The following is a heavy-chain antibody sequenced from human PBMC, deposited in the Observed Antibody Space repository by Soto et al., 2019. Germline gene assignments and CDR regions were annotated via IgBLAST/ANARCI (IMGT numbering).Heavy chain of an antibody. CDR1: GGTFNSFA. D-gene: IGHD5-18*01. V-gene: IGHV1-69*01. J-gene: IGHJ6*02. CDR3: ARDQGLYVHTGMAIDYYGMDV. Sequence: QVQLVQSGAEVKKPGSSVKVSCNTSGGTFNSFAISWVRQAPGQGLEWMGGVIPNFETTYYAQKFQGRLTIAADESTATAYMELSSLRSEDTAVYYCARDQGLYVHTGMAIDYYGMDVWGQGTTVTVSS. CDR2: VIPNFETT.